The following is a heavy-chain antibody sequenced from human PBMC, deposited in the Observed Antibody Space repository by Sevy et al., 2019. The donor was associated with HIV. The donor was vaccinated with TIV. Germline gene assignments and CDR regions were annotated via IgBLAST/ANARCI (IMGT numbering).Heavy chain of an antibody. V-gene: IGHV3-49*03. Sequence: GGSLSLSCTASGFTFGDYAMSWFRQAPGKGLEWVGFIRSNAHGGTTEYAASVKVKFTISRDESNSIAYLQMNSLKTEDTAVYYCTRAGITMIVVVPFDYWGQGTLVTVSS. CDR3: TRAGITMIVVVPFDY. CDR1: GFTFGDYA. CDR2: IRSNAHGGTT. D-gene: IGHD3-22*01. J-gene: IGHJ4*02.